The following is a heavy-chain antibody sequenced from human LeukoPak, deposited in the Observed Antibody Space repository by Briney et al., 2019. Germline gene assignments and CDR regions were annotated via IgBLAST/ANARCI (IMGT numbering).Heavy chain of an antibody. Sequence: ASVKVSCKASGYTFTGYYMHWVRQAPGQGLERMGWINPNSGGTNYAQKFQGRVTMTRDTSISTAYMELSRLRSDDTAVYYCARDRYNWNDGYFDYWGQGTLVTVSS. CDR2: INPNSGGT. V-gene: IGHV1-2*02. CDR3: ARDRYNWNDGYFDY. CDR1: GYTFTGYY. D-gene: IGHD1-1*01. J-gene: IGHJ4*02.